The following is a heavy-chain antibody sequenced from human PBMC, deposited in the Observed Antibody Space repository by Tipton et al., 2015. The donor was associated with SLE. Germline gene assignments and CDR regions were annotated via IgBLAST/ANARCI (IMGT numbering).Heavy chain of an antibody. CDR2: IDYSGST. CDR1: GDSISTYY. V-gene: IGHV4-59*01. CDR3: ARDQAIFGVVIHAFDI. J-gene: IGHJ3*02. Sequence: TLSLTCTVSGDSISTYYWSWIRQPPGKGLEWIGYIDYSGSTNYNPSLKSRVTISVDTSKNQFSLKLSSVTAADTAVYYCARDQAIFGVVIHAFDIWGQGTMVTVSS. D-gene: IGHD3-3*02.